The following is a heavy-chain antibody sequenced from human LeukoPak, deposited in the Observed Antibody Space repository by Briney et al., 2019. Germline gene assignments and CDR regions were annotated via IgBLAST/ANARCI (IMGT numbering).Heavy chain of an antibody. Sequence: SETLSLTCIVSGGSISSSSYYWGWVRQPPGKGLEWIGSIDYRGRTYYNTSRKSRVTISVDTSKNQISLKLSSVTAADTAVYYCARLGPLPWNHYGSGTPLWGQGTLVTVSS. CDR1: GGSISSSSYY. CDR2: IDYRGRT. D-gene: IGHD3-10*01. V-gene: IGHV4-39*01. CDR3: ARLGPLPWNHYGSGTPL. J-gene: IGHJ4*02.